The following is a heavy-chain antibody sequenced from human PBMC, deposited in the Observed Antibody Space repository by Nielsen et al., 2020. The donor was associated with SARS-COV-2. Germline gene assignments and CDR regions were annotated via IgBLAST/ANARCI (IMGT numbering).Heavy chain of an antibody. V-gene: IGHV3-7*01. CDR2: IKLDGSEK. D-gene: IGHD3-22*01. Sequence: GESLKISCIVSGFNFRGYWMTWVRQAPGKGLEWVGNIKLDGSEKYYVDSVKGRFTISRDNARNTLYLQMNSLRVEDTAVYYCARLGRYYYDSGGYKIIDQWGQGTLVTVSS. CDR3: ARLGRYYYDSGGYKIIDQ. J-gene: IGHJ4*02. CDR1: GFNFRGYW.